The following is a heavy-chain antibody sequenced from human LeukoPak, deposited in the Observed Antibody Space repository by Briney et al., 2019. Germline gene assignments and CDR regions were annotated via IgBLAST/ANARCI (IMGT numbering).Heavy chain of an antibody. CDR3: ARIRITMIVMDY. CDR2: IYHSGST. J-gene: IGHJ4*02. V-gene: IGHV4-34*01. D-gene: IGHD3-22*01. CDR1: GGSFSGYY. Sequence: SETLSLTCAVYGGSFSGYYWSWIRQPPGKGLEWIGSIYHSGSTYYNPSLKSRVTISVDTSKNQFSLKLSSVTAADTAVYYCARIRITMIVMDYWGQGTLVTVSS.